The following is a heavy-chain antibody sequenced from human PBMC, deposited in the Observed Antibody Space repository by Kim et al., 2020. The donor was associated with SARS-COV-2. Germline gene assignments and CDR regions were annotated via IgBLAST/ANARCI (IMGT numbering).Heavy chain of an antibody. Sequence: SETLSLTCTVSGDSLSSDYWSWNRQPAGKGLEWIGRIYTSGRTNYNPSLQSRVTMSVDMSKNQFSLKLSSVTAADTAVYYCASVLGPWGQGTLVTVSS. CDR3: ASVLGP. J-gene: IGHJ5*02. CDR1: GDSLSSDY. CDR2: IYTSGRT. V-gene: IGHV4-4*07.